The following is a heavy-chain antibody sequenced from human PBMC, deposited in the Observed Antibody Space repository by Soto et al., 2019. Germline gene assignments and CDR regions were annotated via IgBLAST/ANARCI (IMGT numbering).Heavy chain of an antibody. CDR1: GGTISSYA. D-gene: IGHD3-10*01. V-gene: IGHV1-69*13. CDR2: IIPIFGTA. J-gene: IGHJ4*02. Sequence: SVKVSCKASGGTISSYASCWVRQAPGQGLEWMGGIIPIFGTANYAQKFQGRVTITADESTSTAYMELSSLRSEDTAVYYCAAPYGSGSYYNGFDYWVQGTLVTVSS. CDR3: AAPYGSGSYYNGFDY.